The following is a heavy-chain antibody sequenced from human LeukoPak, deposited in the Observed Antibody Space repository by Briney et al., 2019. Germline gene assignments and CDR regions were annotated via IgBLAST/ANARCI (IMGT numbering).Heavy chain of an antibody. CDR3: ARPPPYYGSGSYSRVGS. CDR2: IYSGGST. Sequence: GGSLRLSCAASGFTVSSNYMSWVRQAPGKGLEWVSVIYSGGSTYYADSVKGRFTISRDNSKNTLYLQMNSLRAEDTAVYYCARPPPYYGSGSYSRVGSWGQGTLVTVSS. D-gene: IGHD3-10*01. V-gene: IGHV3-66*04. J-gene: IGHJ4*02. CDR1: GFTVSSNY.